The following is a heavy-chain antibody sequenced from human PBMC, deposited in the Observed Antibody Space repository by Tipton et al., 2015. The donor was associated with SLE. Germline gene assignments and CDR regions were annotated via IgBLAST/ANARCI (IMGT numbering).Heavy chain of an antibody. V-gene: IGHV3-33*06. CDR2: SWYDGSDE. D-gene: IGHD3-16*02. Sequence: SLRLSCAASGFSFGTYAMHWFRRAPGKGLEWVALSWYDGSDEQYVGSVKGRFTISRDNSKNTLYLQMNNLRPEDTGIYFCAKDADSQPRYYMDVWGKGTSVTVSS. CDR3: AKDADSQPRYYMDV. J-gene: IGHJ6*03. CDR1: GFSFGTYA.